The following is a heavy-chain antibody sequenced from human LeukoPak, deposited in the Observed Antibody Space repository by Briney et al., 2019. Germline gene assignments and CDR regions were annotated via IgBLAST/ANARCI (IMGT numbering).Heavy chain of an antibody. CDR2: IYYSGST. CDR1: GGSISSYY. V-gene: IGHV4-59*01. D-gene: IGHD6-13*01. Sequence: SETLSLTCTVSGGSISSYYWSWIRQPPGKGLEWIGYIYYSGSTNYNPSLKSRVTISVDTSKNQFSLKLSSVTAADTAVYYCARDLSSSWFSSWGQGTLVTVSS. J-gene: IGHJ5*02. CDR3: ARDLSSSWFSS.